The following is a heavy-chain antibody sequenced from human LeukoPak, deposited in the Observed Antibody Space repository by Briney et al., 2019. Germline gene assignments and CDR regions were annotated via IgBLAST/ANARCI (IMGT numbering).Heavy chain of an antibody. V-gene: IGHV1-69*01. CDR1: GGTFSSYA. J-gene: IGHJ4*02. CDR2: IIPIFGTA. D-gene: IGHD5-18*01. CDR3: ARDRRSRGYSYGDFDY. Sequence: SVKVSCKASGGTFSSYAISWVRQAPGQGLEWMGEIIPIFGTANYAQKFQGRVTITADESTSTAYMELSSLRSEDTAVYYCARDRRSRGYSYGDFDYWGQGTLVTVSS.